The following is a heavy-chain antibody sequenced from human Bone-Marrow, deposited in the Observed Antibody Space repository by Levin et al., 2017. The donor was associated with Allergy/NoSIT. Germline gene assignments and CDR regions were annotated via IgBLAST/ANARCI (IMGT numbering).Heavy chain of an antibody. V-gene: IGHV4-34*01. CDR2: INHSGST. Sequence: SQTLSLTCAVDGGSFPGSFWTWIRPPPGKGLEWIGEINHSGSTKYNPSLTSRVTISADTSKKEFSLNLSSVTAADTAVFYCARGGRWSFSYYFDYWGQGTRVTVSS. J-gene: IGHJ4*02. D-gene: IGHD3-10*01. CDR1: GGSFPGSF. CDR3: ARGGRWSFSYYFDY.